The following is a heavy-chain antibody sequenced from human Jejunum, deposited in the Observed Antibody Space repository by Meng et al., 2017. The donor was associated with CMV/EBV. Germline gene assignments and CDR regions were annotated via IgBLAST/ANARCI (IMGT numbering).Heavy chain of an antibody. Sequence: FTSYWIAWVRQMPGKGLEWMGIIHGRDYETRYSPSFQGQITISADKSTSTAYLQWSSLKASDSGMYYCARGFYYDTSRSQRVDVWGQGTTVTVSS. J-gene: IGHJ6*02. V-gene: IGHV5-51*01. CDR3: ARGFYYDTSRSQRVDV. CDR1: FTSYW. D-gene: IGHD3-22*01. CDR2: IHGRDYET.